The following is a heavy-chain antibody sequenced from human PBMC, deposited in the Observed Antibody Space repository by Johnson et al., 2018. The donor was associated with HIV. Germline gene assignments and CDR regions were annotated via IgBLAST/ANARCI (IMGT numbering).Heavy chain of an antibody. V-gene: IGHV3-30*19. J-gene: IGHJ3*02. CDR3: ARVTPPVLRVGSDAFDI. Sequence: QMLLVESGGGVVQPGRSLRLSCAASGFTFSSYGMHWVRQAPGKGLEWVAVIWYDGSNKYYADSVKGRFTISRDNSKNTLYLQMNSLRAEDKAVYYCARVTPPVLRVGSDAFDIWGQGTMVTVSS. CDR2: IWYDGSNK. D-gene: IGHD4-23*01. CDR1: GFTFSSYG.